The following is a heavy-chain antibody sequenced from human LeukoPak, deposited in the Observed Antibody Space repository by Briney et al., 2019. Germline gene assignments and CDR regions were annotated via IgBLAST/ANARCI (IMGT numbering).Heavy chain of an antibody. CDR3: ARALRMGSCSCGY. V-gene: IGHV3-21*01. CDR2: ISSSSSYI. Sequence: GGSLSLSCAASGFTFSSYSMNWVRQAPGKGLEWVSSISSSSSYIYYADSVKGRFTISRDNAKNSLYLQMNSLRAEDTAVYYCARALRMGSCSCGYWGQGTLVIVSS. J-gene: IGHJ4*02. CDR1: GFTFSSYS. D-gene: IGHD6-13*01.